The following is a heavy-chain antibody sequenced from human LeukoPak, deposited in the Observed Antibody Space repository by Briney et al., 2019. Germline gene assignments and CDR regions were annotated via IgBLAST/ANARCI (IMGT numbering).Heavy chain of an antibody. V-gene: IGHV4-34*01. CDR1: GGSFSGYY. CDR2: INHFGRT. J-gene: IGHJ4*02. CDR3: ARSYRAHQTFYSSHFFDY. Sequence: PSETLSLTCAVYGGSFSGYYGNWIRQPLGKGLEWIGEINHFGRTKYNPSLKSRVTISGDTSKNQFSLKINSLTAADTAVYYCARSYRAHQTFYSSHFFDYWGQGTLVTVSS. D-gene: IGHD5-18*01.